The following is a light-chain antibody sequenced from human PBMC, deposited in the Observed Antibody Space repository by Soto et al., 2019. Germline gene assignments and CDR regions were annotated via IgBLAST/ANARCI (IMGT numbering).Light chain of an antibody. Sequence: QLVLTQSPSASASLGASVKLTCTLSSGHSDYAIAWHQQQPEKGPRYLMRLNSDGSHSKGDGIPDRFSGSSSGAERYLTISSLKSGDEADYFCQTWGSGLWVFGGGTKRTVL. CDR3: QTWGSGLWV. V-gene: IGLV4-69*01. CDR1: SGHSDYA. CDR2: LNSDGSH. J-gene: IGLJ3*02.